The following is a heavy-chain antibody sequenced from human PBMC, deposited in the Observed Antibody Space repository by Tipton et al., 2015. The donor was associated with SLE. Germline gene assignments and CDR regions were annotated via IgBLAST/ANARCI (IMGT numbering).Heavy chain of an antibody. CDR3: ARSLGSWKGDAFDI. V-gene: IGHV4-30-4*01. Sequence: TLSLTCTVSGGSISSGDYYWSWIRQPPGKGLEWIGYIYYSGSTYYNPSLKSRVTISVDTSKNQFSLKLSSVTAADTAVYYCARSLGSWKGDAFDIWGQGTMVTVSS. J-gene: IGHJ3*02. CDR1: GGSISSGDYY. CDR2: IYYSGST. D-gene: IGHD6-13*01.